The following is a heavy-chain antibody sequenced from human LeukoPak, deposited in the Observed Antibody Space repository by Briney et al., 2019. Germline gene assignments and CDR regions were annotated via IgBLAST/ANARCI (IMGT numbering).Heavy chain of an antibody. CDR1: GGSISSYY. CDR2: IYYSGST. J-gene: IGHJ4*02. D-gene: IGHD1-14*01. Sequence: PSETLSLTCTVSGGSISSYYWSWIRQPPGKGLEWIGYIYYSGSTNYNPSLKSRVTISVDTSKNQFSLKLSSVTAADTAVYYCARGRAPSPGDFDYWGQGTLVTVSS. V-gene: IGHV4-59*01. CDR3: ARGRAPSPGDFDY.